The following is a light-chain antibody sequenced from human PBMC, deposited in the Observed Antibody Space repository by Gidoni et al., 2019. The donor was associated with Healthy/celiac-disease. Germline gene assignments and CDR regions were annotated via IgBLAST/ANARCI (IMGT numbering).Light chain of an antibody. CDR3: QQSYRTPYT. CDR1: QSISSY. CDR2: AAY. V-gene: IGKV1-39*01. J-gene: IGKJ2*01. Sequence: DIKMTQSPFYLSASVRDRVTITSRASQSISSYLNWYKQKPGKAPKVLIYAAYSLQSGVPSRFCGIGAGTDFTLIISSLQPEDSATYYCQQSYRTPYTFGQGTKLGIK.